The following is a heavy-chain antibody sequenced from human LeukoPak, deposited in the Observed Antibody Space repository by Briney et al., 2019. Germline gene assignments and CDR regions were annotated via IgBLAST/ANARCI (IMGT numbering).Heavy chain of an antibody. D-gene: IGHD2-2*03. CDR2: IYPGDSDT. Sequence: GESLKISCKGSGYSFTSYWIGWVRQMPGKGLEWMGIIYPGDSDTRYSLSFQGQVTISADKSISTAYLQWSSLKASDTAMYYCARRGYYGYCSSTSCPPYFDYWGQGTLVTVSS. CDR1: GYSFTSYW. CDR3: ARRGYYGYCSSTSCPPYFDY. J-gene: IGHJ4*02. V-gene: IGHV5-51*01.